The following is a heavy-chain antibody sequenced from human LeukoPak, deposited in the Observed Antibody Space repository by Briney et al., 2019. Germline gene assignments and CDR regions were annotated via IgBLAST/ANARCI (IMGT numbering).Heavy chain of an antibody. J-gene: IGHJ3*01. CDR3: AGDPNGDYIGAFDF. CDR2: IRADGGGT. CDR1: GFTFSKYA. D-gene: IGHD2-8*01. V-gene: IGHV3-23*01. Sequence: GGSLRLSCTGSGFTFSKYALIWVRRAPGQALEWISAIRADGGGTSYAAAVKGRFTVSRDNSKNTLYLQMNSLRVEVTAVYYCAGDPNGDYIGAFDFWGQGIVVTVSS.